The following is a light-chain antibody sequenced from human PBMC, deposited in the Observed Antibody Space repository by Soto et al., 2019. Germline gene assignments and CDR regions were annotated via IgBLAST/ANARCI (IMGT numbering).Light chain of an antibody. CDR3: QSYDSRLIGV. CDR1: SSNIGAGYD. CDR2: GNS. J-gene: IGLJ3*02. V-gene: IGLV1-40*01. Sequence: QSVLTQPPSVSGAPGQRVTISCTGSSSNIGAGYDVHWYQQLPGTAPKLLIYGNSNRPSGVPDRFSGSKSGTSASLAITGLKGGDGPDYYAQSYDSRLIGVFGGGTKLTFL.